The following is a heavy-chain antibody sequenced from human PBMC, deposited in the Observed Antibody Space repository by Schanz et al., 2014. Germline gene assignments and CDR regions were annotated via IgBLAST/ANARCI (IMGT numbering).Heavy chain of an antibody. Sequence: EEQLVESGGGLVQPGGSLRLSCATSGFSLDIFAVSWVRQAPGKGLEWVSSFNDGGVNKYYADSVKGRFTISSDNSKSTLYLQMNSLRAEDTAVYYCAKTPREYCNYDNCPNWFDSWGQGTLVTASS. CDR2: FNDGGVNK. D-gene: IGHD2-15*01. J-gene: IGHJ5*01. CDR3: AKTPREYCNYDNCPNWFDS. CDR1: GFSLDIFA. V-gene: IGHV3-23*04.